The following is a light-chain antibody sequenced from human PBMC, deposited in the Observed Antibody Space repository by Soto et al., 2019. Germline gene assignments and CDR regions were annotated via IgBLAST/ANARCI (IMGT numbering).Light chain of an antibody. CDR2: RNN. CDR1: SSNIGSNY. CDR3: AAWDDSLSGQV. Sequence: QSVLTQPPSASGTPGQRVTISCSGSSSNIGSNYVYWYQQLPGTAPKLLIYRNNHRPSGVPDRFSGSKSGTSASLAISGLRSDDEADYYCAAWDDSLSGQVFGGGTKLTVL. J-gene: IGLJ2*01. V-gene: IGLV1-47*01.